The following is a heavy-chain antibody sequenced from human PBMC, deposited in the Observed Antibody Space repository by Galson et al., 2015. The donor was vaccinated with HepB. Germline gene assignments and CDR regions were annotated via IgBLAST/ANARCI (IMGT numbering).Heavy chain of an antibody. J-gene: IGHJ4*02. V-gene: IGHV4-34*01. CDR1: GGSFSGYY. D-gene: IGHD3-3*01. Sequence: SETLSLTCAVYGGSFSGYYWSWIRQPPGKGLEWIGEINHSGSTNYNPSLKSRVTISVDTSKNQFSLKLGSVTAADTAVYYCARAQSKSGPFDYWGQGTLVTVSS. CDR3: ARAQSKSGPFDY. CDR2: INHSGST.